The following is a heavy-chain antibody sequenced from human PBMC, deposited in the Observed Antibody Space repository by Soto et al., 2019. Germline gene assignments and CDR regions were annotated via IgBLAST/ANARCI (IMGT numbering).Heavy chain of an antibody. CDR1: GGSISNYY. D-gene: IGHD6-25*01. CDR3: ARERIAAV. V-gene: IGHV4-59*01. Sequence: QVQLQESGPGLVKPSETLSLTCTVSGGSISNYYWSWIRQIPGKGLEWIGYIYYSGSTNYNPSHKRRVTISVDTSKNQFSLKLSSVTAADTAVYYGARERIAAVWGQGTTVNVSS. CDR2: IYYSGST. J-gene: IGHJ6*02.